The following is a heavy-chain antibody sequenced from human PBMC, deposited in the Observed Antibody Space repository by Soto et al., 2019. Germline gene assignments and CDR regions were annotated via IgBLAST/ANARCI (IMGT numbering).Heavy chain of an antibody. Sequence: SGGSLRLSCAASGFTFSSYAMSWVRQAPGKGLEWVSAISGSGGSTYYADSVKGRFTISRDNSKNTLYLQMNSLRAEDTAVDYCARSGYSSGWYYFDYGGQGTLVTVSS. CDR2: ISGSGGST. J-gene: IGHJ4*02. V-gene: IGHV3-23*01. CDR1: GFTFSSYA. D-gene: IGHD6-19*01. CDR3: ARSGYSSGWYYFDY.